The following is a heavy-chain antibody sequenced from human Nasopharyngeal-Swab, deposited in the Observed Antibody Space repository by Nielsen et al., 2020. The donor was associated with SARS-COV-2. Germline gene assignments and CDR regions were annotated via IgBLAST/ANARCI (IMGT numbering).Heavy chain of an antibody. CDR2: MTGSGEST. CDR1: GFIFSDYA. Sequence: GESLKISCAASGFIFSDYAMNWVRQAPRKGLERVSGMTGSGESTYYADSVKGRFAISRDNSKNTLYLQTNNLRAEDTAVYFCVKGDTATSDYYYGMDVWGQGTTVTVSS. CDR3: VKGDTATSDYYYGMDV. D-gene: IGHD5-18*01. J-gene: IGHJ6*02. V-gene: IGHV3-23*01.